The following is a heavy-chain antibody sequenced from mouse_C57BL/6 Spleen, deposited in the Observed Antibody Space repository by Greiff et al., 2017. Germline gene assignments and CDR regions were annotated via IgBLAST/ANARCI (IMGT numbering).Heavy chain of an antibody. CDR2: IDPSDSET. CDR3: VSYYRIYWYFEV. J-gene: IGHJ1*03. V-gene: IGHV1-52*01. D-gene: IGHD2-14*01. CDR1: GYTFTSYW. Sequence: QVQLQQPGAELVRPGSSVTLSCKASGYTFTSYWMHWVKQRPIQGLEWIGNIDPSDSETHYTQKFKDKATLTVDKSSSTAYMQLSSLTSEDSAVYYCVSYYRIYWYFEVWGTGTTVTVAS.